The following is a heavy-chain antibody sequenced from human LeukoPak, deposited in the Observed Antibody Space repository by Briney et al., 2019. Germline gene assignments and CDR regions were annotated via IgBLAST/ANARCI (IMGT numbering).Heavy chain of an antibody. CDR1: GYSISSGYY. CDR3: ARAYHSSWYLNWFDP. CDR2: IYHNGNT. D-gene: IGHD6-13*01. Sequence: PSETLSLTCAVSGYSISSGYYWGWIRQPPRQGLEWIGSIYHNGNTYYNPSLKSRVTISVDTSKNEFSLKLSSVTAADTAVYYCARAYHSSWYLNWFDPWGQGTLVTVSS. J-gene: IGHJ5*02. V-gene: IGHV4-38-2*01.